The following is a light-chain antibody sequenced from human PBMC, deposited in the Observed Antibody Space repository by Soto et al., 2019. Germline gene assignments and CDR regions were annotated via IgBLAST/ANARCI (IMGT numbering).Light chain of an antibody. Sequence: ETVLTQSPVTLSVSPGERATLSCRASQSVRGNLAWYQQRRCQAPRLLLYGASTRATDIPASFSGSGSGTEFPLTISRLQSEDVAVYYCQQYDNWPWTFGQGTQVEMK. V-gene: IGKV3-15*01. CDR3: QQYDNWPWT. CDR2: GAS. CDR1: QSVRGN. J-gene: IGKJ1*01.